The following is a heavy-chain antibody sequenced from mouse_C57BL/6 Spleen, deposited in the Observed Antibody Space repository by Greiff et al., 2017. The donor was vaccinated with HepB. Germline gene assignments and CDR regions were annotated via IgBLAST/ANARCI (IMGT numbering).Heavy chain of an antibody. Sequence: QVQLKQSGAELVRPGASVTLSCKASGYTFTDYEMHWVKQTPVPGLEWIGAIDPETGGTAYNQKFKGKAILTADKSSSTAYMESRSLTYEDSAVYYCKRSDYYGSSYGGYFDVWGTGTTVTVSS. CDR1: GYTFTDYE. CDR2: IDPETGGT. J-gene: IGHJ1*03. D-gene: IGHD1-1*01. V-gene: IGHV1-15*01. CDR3: KRSDYYGSSYGGYFDV.